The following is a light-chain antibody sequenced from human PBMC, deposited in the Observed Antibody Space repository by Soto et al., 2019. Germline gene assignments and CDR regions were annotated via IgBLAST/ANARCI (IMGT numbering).Light chain of an antibody. CDR1: QVLVYMDGNTY. V-gene: IGKV2-30*01. CDR3: LVGTHGVT. J-gene: IGKJ5*01. CDR2: KVS. Sequence: DVIMTQSPPFLPFSLGQSSSISFISIQVLVYMDGNTYLNWFQQRPGQSPRRLIYKVSNRDSGVPDRFSGGGSGTDFTLRISRVEAEDVGVYYCLVGTHGVTFGQGTRLEI.